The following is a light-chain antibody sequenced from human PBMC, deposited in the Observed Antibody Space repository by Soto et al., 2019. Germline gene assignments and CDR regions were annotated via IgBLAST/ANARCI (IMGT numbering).Light chain of an antibody. V-gene: IGKV1-27*01. Sequence: DIQMTQSPSSLSASLVDRVTITCRASQGIGVYLAWFQQKPGKVPKLLIYAAYALQSGVPSRFSGSGSRTDFTLTISSLQSEDIATYYCQKYNSAHLTFGGGTKVEIK. CDR1: QGIGVY. CDR2: AAY. CDR3: QKYNSAHLT. J-gene: IGKJ4*01.